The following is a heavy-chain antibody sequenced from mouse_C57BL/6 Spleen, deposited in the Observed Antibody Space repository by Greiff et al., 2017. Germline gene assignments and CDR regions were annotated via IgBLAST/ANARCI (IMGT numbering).Heavy chain of an antibody. V-gene: IGHV1-54*01. CDR1: GYAFTNYL. CDR2: INPGSGGT. D-gene: IGHD2-5*01. Sequence: QVHVKQSGAELVRPGTSVKVSCKASGYAFTNYLIEWVKQRPGQGLEWIGVINPGSGGTNYNEKFKGKATLTADKSSSTAYMQLSSLTSEDSAVYFCARSRYSNFYWYCDVWGTGTTVTVSS. CDR3: ARSRYSNFYWYCDV. J-gene: IGHJ1*03.